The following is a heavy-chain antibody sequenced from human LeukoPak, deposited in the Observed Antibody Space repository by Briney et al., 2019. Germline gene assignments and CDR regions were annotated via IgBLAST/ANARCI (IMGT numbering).Heavy chain of an antibody. D-gene: IGHD3-22*01. CDR3: AIMHGYYDGSGYWVQ. V-gene: IGHV3-23*01. J-gene: IGHJ1*01. Sequence: GGSLRLSCAASGFTFGSYGMSWVRQAPGKGLEWVSFITPNADRTSYADSVEGRFTISRDNPRNTLYMQMNNLRDEDTALYYCAIMHGYYDGSGYWVQWGQGTLVTVSS. CDR2: ITPNADRT. CDR1: GFTFGSYG.